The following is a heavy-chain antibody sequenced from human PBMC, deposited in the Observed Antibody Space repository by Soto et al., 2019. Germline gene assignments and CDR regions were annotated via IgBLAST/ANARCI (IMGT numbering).Heavy chain of an antibody. CDR1: GGSISSGDYY. J-gene: IGHJ6*02. CDR2: IYYSGST. V-gene: IGHV4-30-4*01. CDR3: ARDLDSITMVRGVMNYGMDV. Sequence: QVQLQESGPGLVKPSQTLSLTCTVSGGSISSGDYYWSWIRQPPGKGLEWIGYIYYSGSTYYNPSLPSRVTISGDPSKNHFSLKRSSVTAADTAVYYCARDLDSITMVRGVMNYGMDVWGQGTTVTVSS. D-gene: IGHD3-10*01.